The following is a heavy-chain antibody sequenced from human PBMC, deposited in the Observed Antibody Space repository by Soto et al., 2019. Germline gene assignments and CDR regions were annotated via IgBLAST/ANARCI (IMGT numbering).Heavy chain of an antibody. D-gene: IGHD4-17*01. CDR2: INPNSGGT. J-gene: IGHJ6*02. CDR3: ARDPTTVTLGYYYGVDV. Sequence: GASVKVSCKASGYTFTDYYMHWVRQAPGQGLEWMGWINPNSGGTNYAQRFQGRVTMTRDMSISTAYMELSSLTSDDTAVYYCARDPTTVTLGYYYGVDVWGQGTTVTVSS. CDR1: GYTFTDYY. V-gene: IGHV1-2*02.